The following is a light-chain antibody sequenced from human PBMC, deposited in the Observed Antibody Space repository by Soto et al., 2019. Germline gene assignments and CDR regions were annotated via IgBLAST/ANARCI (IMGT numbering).Light chain of an antibody. V-gene: IGKV1-39*01. CDR1: HNIDTY. CDR3: QQTYSLPPDIT. J-gene: IGKJ5*01. Sequence: IQMTPSPSSLSASVGDRVTITCRASHNIDTYLNWYQQKPGKAPILLIYAASSLQSEVPSRFSGSGSGTDFTLTISSLQPEDFATYYCQQTYSLPPDITFGQGTRLDIK. CDR2: AAS.